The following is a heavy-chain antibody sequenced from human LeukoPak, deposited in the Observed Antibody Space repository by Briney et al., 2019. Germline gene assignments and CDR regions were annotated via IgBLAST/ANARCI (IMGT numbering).Heavy chain of an antibody. J-gene: IGHJ5*02. Sequence: SETLSLTCAVSGSSISSNNWWGWIRQPPGKGLEWIGYIYYSGNTDYNPSLKSRVTMSVDTSKNQFSLKLRSVTAVDTAVYYCARYSGRQGWFDPWGQGTLVTVSS. V-gene: IGHV4-28*01. CDR3: ARYSGRQGWFDP. D-gene: IGHD1-26*01. CDR2: IYYSGNT. CDR1: GSSISSNNW.